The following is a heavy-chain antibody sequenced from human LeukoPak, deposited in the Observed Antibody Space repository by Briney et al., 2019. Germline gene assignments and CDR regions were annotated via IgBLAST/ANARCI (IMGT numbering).Heavy chain of an antibody. V-gene: IGHV4-59*01. Sequence: SETLSLTCTVSGGSISSYYWSWIRQPPGKGLEWIGYIYYSGSTNYNPSLKSRATISVDTSKNQFSLKVKSVTAADTAVYYCATALWFGEYYLDVWGKGTTVTISS. CDR3: ATALWFGEYYLDV. J-gene: IGHJ6*03. CDR1: GGSISSYY. CDR2: IYYSGST. D-gene: IGHD3-10*01.